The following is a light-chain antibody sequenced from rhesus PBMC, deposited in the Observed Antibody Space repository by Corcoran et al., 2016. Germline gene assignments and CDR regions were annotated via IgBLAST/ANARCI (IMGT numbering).Light chain of an antibody. CDR1: RSVNSS. V-gene: IGKV3-24*01. J-gene: IGKJ1*01. CDR3: LQQSNWPPT. CDR2: GAS. Sequence: EIVMTQSPATLSLSPGERATFSCRASRSVNSSLAWYQQKPGRAPRLLIYGASSRSTGIPDRISGSGSGKDFTLTIRSLEPEDVAVYYCLQQSNWPPTFGQGTKVEIK.